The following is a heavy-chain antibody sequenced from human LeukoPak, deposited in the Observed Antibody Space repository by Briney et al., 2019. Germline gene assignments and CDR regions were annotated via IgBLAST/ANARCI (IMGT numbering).Heavy chain of an antibody. CDR1: GFTFTGYY. Sequence: ASMKLSCKASGFTFTGYYMHWVRQAPGQGLEWIGWVNPNTGGTKYAQMFQGRVTMTRDTSFTTAYLELSWLTSDDTAVYYCARDSYGGNWSLGYWGQGTLVTVSS. CDR2: VNPNTGGT. CDR3: ARDSYGGNWSLGY. V-gene: IGHV1-2*02. J-gene: IGHJ4*02. D-gene: IGHD4-23*01.